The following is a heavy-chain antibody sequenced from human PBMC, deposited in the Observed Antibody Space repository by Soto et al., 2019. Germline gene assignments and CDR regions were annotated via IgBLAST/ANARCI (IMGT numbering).Heavy chain of an antibody. J-gene: IGHJ4*02. CDR1: GASVTSGNW. D-gene: IGHD6-19*01. CDR3: ARVSYGSSGWSIDY. Sequence: QVQLEESGPGLVRPSGTLSLTCVVSGASVTSGNWWTWVRHPPGKGLEWIGEIHHSAATSYNPSLKSRVTMSVDISENLFTLNLRSVTAADTAVYHCARVSYGSSGWSIDYWGQGTLVAVSS. CDR2: IHHSAAT. V-gene: IGHV4-4*02.